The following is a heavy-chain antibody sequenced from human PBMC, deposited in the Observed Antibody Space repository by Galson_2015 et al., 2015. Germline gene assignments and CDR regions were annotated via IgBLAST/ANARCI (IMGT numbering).Heavy chain of an antibody. CDR1: GFSLSTTGVGVG. CDR2: IYWNDDK. Sequence: PALVNPTQPLTLPCTFSGFSLSTTGVGVGVGWIRQPPGKALEWLALIYWNDDKSYSPSLRSRLTISKDTSKNQVVLTMTNMDPVDTATYFCARASYGSANTLDYWGQGTLVTVSS. D-gene: IGHD3-10*01. CDR3: ARASYGSANTLDY. J-gene: IGHJ4*02. V-gene: IGHV2-5*01.